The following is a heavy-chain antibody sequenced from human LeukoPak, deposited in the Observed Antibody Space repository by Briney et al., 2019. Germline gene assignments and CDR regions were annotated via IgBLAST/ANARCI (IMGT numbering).Heavy chain of an antibody. V-gene: IGHV4-39*07. D-gene: IGHD3-10*01. CDR1: GGSISSSSYY. CDR2: IYYSGST. J-gene: IGHJ2*01. CDR3: ARYRTAPRTFGVRYSTLYPRGKVGYFDL. Sequence: SETLSLTCTVSGGSISSSSYYWGWIRQPPGKGLEWIGSIYYSGSTYYNPSLKSRVTISVDTSKNQFSLKLSSVTAADTAVYYCARYRTAPRTFGVRYSTLYPRGKVGYFDLWGRGTLVTVSS.